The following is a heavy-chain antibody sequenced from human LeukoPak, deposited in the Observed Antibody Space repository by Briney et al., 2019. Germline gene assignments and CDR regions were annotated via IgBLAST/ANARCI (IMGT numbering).Heavy chain of an antibody. CDR1: GFTFSSYS. J-gene: IGHJ4*02. CDR2: ISSSSSYI. CDR3: ARPSVSQDYFDY. V-gene: IGHV3-21*01. Sequence: PGGSLRLSCAASGFTFSSYSMSWVRQAPGKGLEWVSSISSSSSYIYYADSVKGRFTISRDNAKNSLYLQMNSLRAEDTAVYYCARPSVSQDYFDYWGQGTLVTVSS.